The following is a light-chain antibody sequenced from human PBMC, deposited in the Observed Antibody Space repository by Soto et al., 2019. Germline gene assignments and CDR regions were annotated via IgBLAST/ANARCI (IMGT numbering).Light chain of an antibody. CDR2: DAS. V-gene: IGKV3-11*01. Sequence: SYMASATVSSNLAWYQQKLGQAPRLLIYDASNRATGIQARFGDSGSGTYFNFSISGLETEGFAFYSCQQRGSLLAPFGGGTRLEIK. CDR3: QQRGSLLAP. J-gene: IGKJ5*01. CDR1: ATVSSN.